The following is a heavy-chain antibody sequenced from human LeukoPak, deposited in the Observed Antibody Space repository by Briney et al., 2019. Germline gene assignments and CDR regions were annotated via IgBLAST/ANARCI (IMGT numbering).Heavy chain of an antibody. J-gene: IGHJ4*02. CDR3: AKDNRYSYGYADY. D-gene: IGHD5-18*01. CDR1: GFTFSSYG. V-gene: IGHV3-30*18. Sequence: PGGSLRLSCAASGFTFSSYGMHWVRQAPGKGLEWVAVISYDGSNKYYADSVKGRFTISRDNSKNTLYLQMNSLRAEDTAVYYCAKDNRYSYGYADYWGQGTLVTVSS. CDR2: ISYDGSNK.